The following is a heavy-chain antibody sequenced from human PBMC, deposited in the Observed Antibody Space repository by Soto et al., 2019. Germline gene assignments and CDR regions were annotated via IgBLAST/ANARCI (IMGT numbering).Heavy chain of an antibody. CDR3: ASSPYSSSWYYFDY. D-gene: IGHD6-13*01. J-gene: IGHJ4*02. V-gene: IGHV4-31*03. CDR1: GGSISSGGYY. Sequence: SETLSLTCTVSGGSISSGGYYWSWIRQHPGKGLEWIGYIYYSGSTYYNPSLKSRVTISVDTSKNQFSLKLSSVTAADTAAYYCASSPYSSSWYYFDYWGQGTLVTVSS. CDR2: IYYSGST.